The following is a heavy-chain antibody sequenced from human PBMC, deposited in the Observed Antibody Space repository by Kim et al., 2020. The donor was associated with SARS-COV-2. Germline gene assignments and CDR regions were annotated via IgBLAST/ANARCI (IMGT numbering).Heavy chain of an antibody. CDR1: GYTFISHG. V-gene: IGHV1-18*01. CDR2: ISGYNGKT. J-gene: IGHJ4*02. D-gene: IGHD5-12*01. CDR3: ARDKVEMATIFDY. Sequence: ASVKVSCKASGYTFISHGISWVRQAPGQWLEWMAWISGYNGKTEYAQNLQGRVTMTTDTSTSTAYMELRSLRSDDTAVYYCARDKVEMATIFDYWGQGTPVTVSS.